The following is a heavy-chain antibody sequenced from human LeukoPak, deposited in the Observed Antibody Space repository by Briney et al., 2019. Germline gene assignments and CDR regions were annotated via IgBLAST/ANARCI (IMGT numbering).Heavy chain of an antibody. V-gene: IGHV3-11*01. J-gene: IGHJ4*02. Sequence: PGGSLRLSCAASGFTFSDYYMSWIRQAPGKGLEWVSYISSSGSTIYYADSVKGRFTISRDNAKNSLYLQMNSLRAEDTAVYYCAKVRANRFASFDYWGQGTLVTVSS. D-gene: IGHD1/OR15-1a*01. CDR2: ISSSGSTI. CDR3: AKVRANRFASFDY. CDR1: GFTFSDYY.